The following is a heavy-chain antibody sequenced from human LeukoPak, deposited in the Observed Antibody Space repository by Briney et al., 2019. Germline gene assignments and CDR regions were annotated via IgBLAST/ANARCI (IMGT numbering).Heavy chain of an antibody. Sequence: GGSLRLSCAASGFTFSTYWMTWVRQAPGKGLEWVANIKPDGSEKNYVDSVKGRFTISRDNAKNSLYLQMNSLRAEDTAVYYCARVPDYDILTGYYKGTAFDIWGQGTMVTVSS. CDR1: GFTFSTYW. D-gene: IGHD3-9*01. V-gene: IGHV3-7*01. J-gene: IGHJ3*02. CDR2: IKPDGSEK. CDR3: ARVPDYDILTGYYKGTAFDI.